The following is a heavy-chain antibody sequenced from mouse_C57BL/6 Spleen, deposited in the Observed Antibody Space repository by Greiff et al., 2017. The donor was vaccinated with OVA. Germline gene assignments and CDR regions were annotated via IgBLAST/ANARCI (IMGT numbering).Heavy chain of an antibody. CDR1: GYTFTSYW. Sequence: QVQLQQPGAELVKPGASVKLSCKASGYTFTSYWMHWVKQRPGQGLEWIGMIHPNSGSTNYNEKFKSKATLTVDKSSSTAYMQLSSLTAEDSAVYYSDITAVAHFDYWGQGTTLTVSS. J-gene: IGHJ2*01. V-gene: IGHV1-64*01. D-gene: IGHD1-1*01. CDR3: DITAVAHFDY. CDR2: IHPNSGST.